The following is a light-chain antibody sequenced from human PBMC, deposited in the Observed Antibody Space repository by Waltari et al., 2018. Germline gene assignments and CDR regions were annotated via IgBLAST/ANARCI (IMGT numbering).Light chain of an antibody. CDR2: WAS. J-gene: IGKJ1*01. CDR1: QRVCRA. V-gene: IGKV3-20*01. Sequence: ELVYTPSPGPLSLFHGESVILPCRVSQRVCRALAWYQQKPGQAPRLLLNWASNRATGIPDRFSGSGSGTDFSLTISRLEPEDFAVYYCQHYVRLPVTFGQGTKVEIK. CDR3: QHYVRLPVT.